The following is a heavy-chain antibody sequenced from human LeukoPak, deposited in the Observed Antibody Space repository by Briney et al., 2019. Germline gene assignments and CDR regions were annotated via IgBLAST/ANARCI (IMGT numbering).Heavy chain of an antibody. J-gene: IGHJ4*02. CDR1: GFTFKNYV. CDR3: AREDSAMDY. V-gene: IGHV3-30*04. D-gene: IGHD2-2*03. Sequence: PGRSLRLSCAASGFTFKNYVMHWVRQAPGKGLEWVALFQNDGNTEYYTNSVKGRFTISRDNSKSTLYLQMNSLGPEDTAVYYCAREDSAMDYWGQGTLVTVSS. CDR2: FQNDGNTE.